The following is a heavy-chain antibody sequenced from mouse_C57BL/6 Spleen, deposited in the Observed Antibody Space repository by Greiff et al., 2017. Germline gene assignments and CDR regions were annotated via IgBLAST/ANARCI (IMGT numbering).Heavy chain of an antibody. D-gene: IGHD2-3*01. CDR3: VRQGYDGYYDAMDY. J-gene: IGHJ4*01. CDR2: IRSKSNNYAT. Sequence: EVKLVESGGGLVQPKGSLKLSCAASGFSFSTYAMNWVRQAPGKGLEWVARIRSKSNNYATYYADSVKDRFTISRDDSESMLYLQMNNLKTEDTAMYYCVRQGYDGYYDAMDYWGQGTSVTVSS. CDR1: GFSFSTYA. V-gene: IGHV10-1*01.